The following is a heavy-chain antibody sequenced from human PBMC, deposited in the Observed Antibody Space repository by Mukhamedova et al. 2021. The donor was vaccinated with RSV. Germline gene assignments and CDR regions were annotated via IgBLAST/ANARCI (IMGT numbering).Heavy chain of an antibody. J-gene: IGHJ5*02. CDR2: INSDGST. V-gene: IGHV3-74*01. CDR3: AIHREWPHWFDR. CDR1: SFSSYY. D-gene: IGHD3-3*01. Sequence: SFSSYYMHWVRHAPGKGLVWVSRINSDGSTTYADSVKGRFTISRDNAKNTLYLQMHSLRAEDTAVYYCAIHREWPHWFDRLGQGT.